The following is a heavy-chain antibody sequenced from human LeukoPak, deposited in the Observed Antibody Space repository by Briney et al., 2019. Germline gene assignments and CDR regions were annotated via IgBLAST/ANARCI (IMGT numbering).Heavy chain of an antibody. CDR1: GFTFSRYW. Sequence: GGSLRLSCAASGFTFSRYWMTWVRQTPGKGLEWVANIRQDGSERYYIDSVKGRFTTSRDNAKSSVCLEMNRLRVEDTAVYYCVRDTGGSESYPEYWGQGTLVTVSS. J-gene: IGHJ4*02. V-gene: IGHV3-7*01. CDR2: IRQDGSER. D-gene: IGHD3-16*02. CDR3: VRDTGGSESYPEY.